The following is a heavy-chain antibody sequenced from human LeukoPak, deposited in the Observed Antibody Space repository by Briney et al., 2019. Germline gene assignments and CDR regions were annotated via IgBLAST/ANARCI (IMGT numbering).Heavy chain of an antibody. V-gene: IGHV3-11*01. CDR2: INIGGTNT. CDR3: ATDGAGFDT. J-gene: IGHJ5*02. Sequence: PGGSLGLYCAASGLTFSDYYMSWIRQAPGKGLEWLSYINIGGTNTHYADSVKGRFTISRDNAKKSLYLEMTNLRAEDTAVYYCATDGAGFDTWGQGVLVTVSS. CDR1: GLTFSDYY.